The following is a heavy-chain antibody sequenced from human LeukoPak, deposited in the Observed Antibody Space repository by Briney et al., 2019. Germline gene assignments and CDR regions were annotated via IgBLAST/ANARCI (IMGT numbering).Heavy chain of an antibody. CDR3: ARLDYGGNSD. Sequence: SETLSLTCTVSGGSISSYYWSWIRQPPGKGLEWIGYIYYSGSTNYNPSLKSRVTISVDTSKNQFSLKLGSVTAADTAVYYCARLDYGGNSDWGQGTLVTVSS. D-gene: IGHD4-23*01. J-gene: IGHJ4*02. V-gene: IGHV4-59*08. CDR1: GGSISSYY. CDR2: IYYSGST.